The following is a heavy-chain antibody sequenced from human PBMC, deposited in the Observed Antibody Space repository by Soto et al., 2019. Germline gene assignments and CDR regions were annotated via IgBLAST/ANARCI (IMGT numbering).Heavy chain of an antibody. CDR1: GFTFSNYA. Sequence: GALRLSCAAYGFTFSNYALSWVRQAPGKGLEWVSTIGGSVENTFYAASVKGRFTISRDNPKSTLYLQMNNLRAEDTAVYYCARGGHSRGWGFDYWGQGSLVTVSS. CDR2: IGGSVENT. D-gene: IGHD6-19*01. CDR3: ARGGHSRGWGFDY. V-gene: IGHV3-23*01. J-gene: IGHJ4*02.